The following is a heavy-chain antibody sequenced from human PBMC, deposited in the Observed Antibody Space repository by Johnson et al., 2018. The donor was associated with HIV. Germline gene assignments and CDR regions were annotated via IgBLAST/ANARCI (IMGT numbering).Heavy chain of an antibody. D-gene: IGHD6-6*01. CDR1: GFTVSYNY. CDR2: IYSVGNT. V-gene: IGHV3-66*02. J-gene: IGHJ3*02. Sequence: EVQLVESGGGLVQPGGSLRLSCAAAGFTVSYNYMSWVRHAPGKGLEWVSNIYSVGNTYYADSVTGRFTISRDVSKNTLYLQMSSLRTDDTAVYYCTRGPIASRPHGDVFDIWGQGTMVTVSS. CDR3: TRGPIASRPHGDVFDI.